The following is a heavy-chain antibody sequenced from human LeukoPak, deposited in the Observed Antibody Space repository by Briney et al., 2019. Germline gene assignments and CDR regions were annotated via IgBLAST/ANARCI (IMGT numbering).Heavy chain of an antibody. CDR3: ARHVRYYYDRSGYYYFDY. Sequence: SETLSLTCTVSGGSISSSSYYWGWIRQPPGKGLEWIGSIYYSGSTYYNPSLKSRLTISVDTSKNPFSLKLTSVTAAHTPLHFCARHVRYYYDRSGYYYFDYWHQGPLVTVPS. D-gene: IGHD3-22*01. V-gene: IGHV4-39*01. CDR2: IYYSGST. J-gene: IGHJ4*02. CDR1: GGSISSSSYY.